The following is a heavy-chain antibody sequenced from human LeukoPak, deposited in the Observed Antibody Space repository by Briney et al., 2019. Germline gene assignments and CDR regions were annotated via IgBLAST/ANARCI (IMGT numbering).Heavy chain of an antibody. CDR3: ARHGYGSVGPNNAFDI. CDR1: GFSLSNFW. V-gene: IGHV5-51*01. D-gene: IGHD5-18*01. CDR2: IYPGDSET. Sequence: GESLKISCKVSGFSLSNFWIGWVRQMPGKGLEWMGLIYPGDSETRYSPSFQGQVTISADRSINTVYLQWSSLKASDTAKYYCARHGYGSVGPNNAFDIWGQGTMVTVSS. J-gene: IGHJ3*02.